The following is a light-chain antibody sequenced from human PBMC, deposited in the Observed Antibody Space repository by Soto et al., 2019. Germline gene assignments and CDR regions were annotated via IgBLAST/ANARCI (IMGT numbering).Light chain of an antibody. CDR1: QSISSY. J-gene: IGKJ1*01. Sequence: DIQMTQSPSSLSASVGDRVPITCRASQSISSYLNWYQQKPGKAPKPLIYAASSLQSGVPSRFSGSGSGTDFTLTISSLQPEDFATYYCQQSYSTPRTFGQGTKVEIK. V-gene: IGKV1-39*01. CDR2: AAS. CDR3: QQSYSTPRT.